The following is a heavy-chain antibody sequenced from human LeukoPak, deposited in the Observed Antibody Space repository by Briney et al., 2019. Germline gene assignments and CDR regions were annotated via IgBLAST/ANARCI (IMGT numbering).Heavy chain of an antibody. CDR1: GFTFSSYW. CDR2: IKEDGSEK. CDR3: ARLHSAVYYGNAFDI. D-gene: IGHD3-16*01. V-gene: IGHV3-7*03. Sequence: GGSLRLSCAVSGFTFSSYWMTWVRQAPGKGLEWVAKIKEDGSEKYYVDSVKGRFTVSRDNVKNSLFLQMNSLRVEDTAAYYCARLHSAVYYGNAFDIWGQGTMVTVSS. J-gene: IGHJ3*02.